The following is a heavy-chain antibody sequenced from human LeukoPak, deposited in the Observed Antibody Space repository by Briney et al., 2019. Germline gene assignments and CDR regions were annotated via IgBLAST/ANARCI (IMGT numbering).Heavy chain of an antibody. CDR3: ARADYYDFWSGYLYYFDY. D-gene: IGHD3-3*01. V-gene: IGHV4-38-2*02. Sequence: SETLSLTCTVSGYSISSGYYWGWIRQPPGKGLEWIGSIYHSGSTYYNPSLKIRVTISVDTSKNQFSLKLSSVTAADTAVYYCARADYYDFWSGYLYYFDYWGQGTLVTVSS. CDR1: GYSISSGYY. CDR2: IYHSGST. J-gene: IGHJ4*02.